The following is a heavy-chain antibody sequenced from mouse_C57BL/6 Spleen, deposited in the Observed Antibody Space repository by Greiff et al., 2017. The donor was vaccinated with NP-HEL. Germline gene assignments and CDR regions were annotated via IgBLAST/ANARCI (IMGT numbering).Heavy chain of an antibody. CDR3: ARGGSVNFYGSSPYYAMDY. D-gene: IGHD1-1*01. V-gene: IGHV1-80*01. CDR2: IYPGDGDT. J-gene: IGHJ4*01. Sequence: QVQLKQSGAELVKPGASVKISCKASGYAFSSYWMNWVKQRPGKGLEWIGQIYPGDGDTNYNGKFKGKATLTADKSSSTAYMQLSSLTSEDSAVYFCARGGSVNFYGSSPYYAMDYWGQGTSVTVSS. CDR1: GYAFSSYW.